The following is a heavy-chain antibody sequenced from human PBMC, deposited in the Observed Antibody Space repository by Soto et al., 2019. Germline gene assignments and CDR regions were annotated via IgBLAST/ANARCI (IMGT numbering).Heavy chain of an antibody. Sequence: PSETLSLTCTVSGGSISSYYWSWIRQPPGKGLGWIGYIYYSGSTNYNPSLKSRVTISVDTSKNQFSLKLSSMTAADTAVYYCARAPRGNYGYPSYFDYWGQGTLVTVSS. J-gene: IGHJ4*02. CDR1: GGSISSYY. CDR2: IYYSGST. CDR3: ARAPRGNYGYPSYFDY. V-gene: IGHV4-59*01. D-gene: IGHD3-10*01.